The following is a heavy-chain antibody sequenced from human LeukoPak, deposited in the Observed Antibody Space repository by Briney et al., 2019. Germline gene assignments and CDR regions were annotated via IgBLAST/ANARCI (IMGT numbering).Heavy chain of an antibody. CDR3: ATGSPNYYDSSGYSPPLTTYYYYYGMDV. J-gene: IGHJ6*02. Sequence: ASVKVSCKVSGNTLTDLSLHWVRQAPGKGLEWMGGFDRDEDETLYAQKFQGRVTMTEDTSTDTAYMELSSLRSEDTAVYYCATGSPNYYDSSGYSPPLTTYYYYYGMDVWGQGTTVTVSS. CDR1: GNTLTDLS. D-gene: IGHD3-22*01. V-gene: IGHV1-24*01. CDR2: FDRDEDET.